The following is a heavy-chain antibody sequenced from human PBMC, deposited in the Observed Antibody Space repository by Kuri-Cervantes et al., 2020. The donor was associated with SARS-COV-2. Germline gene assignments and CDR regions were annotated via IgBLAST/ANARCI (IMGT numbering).Heavy chain of an antibody. CDR1: GFIFSNFW. CDR2: IKEDGSGQ. D-gene: IGHD3-3*01. J-gene: IGHJ6*03. CDR3: ARRYTDVLGFLEWPGKTQYYYYIDV. V-gene: IGHV3-7*03. Sequence: GGSLRLSCAASGFIFSNFWMNWVRQAPGKGLEWVAKIKEDGSGQYYVDSVKGRFTISRDNAKSTLYLQMNSLRAEDTAVYYCARRYTDVLGFLEWPGKTQYYYYIDVWGKGTTVTVSS.